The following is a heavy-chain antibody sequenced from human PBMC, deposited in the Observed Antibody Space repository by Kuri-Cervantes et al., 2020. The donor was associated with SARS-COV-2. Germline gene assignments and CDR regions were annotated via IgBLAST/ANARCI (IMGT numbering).Heavy chain of an antibody. J-gene: IGHJ6*02. CDR3: AKDLGYGGNSAGYGMDV. V-gene: IGHV3-23*01. CDR1: GFTFSSYA. CDR2: ISGSGGST. D-gene: IGHD4-23*01. Sequence: GESLKISCAASGFTFSSYAMSWVRQAPGKGLEWVSAISGSGGSTYYVDSVKGRFTISRDNSKNTLFLQMNSPRVEDTAVYYCAKDLGYGGNSAGYGMDVCGQGTTVTVSS.